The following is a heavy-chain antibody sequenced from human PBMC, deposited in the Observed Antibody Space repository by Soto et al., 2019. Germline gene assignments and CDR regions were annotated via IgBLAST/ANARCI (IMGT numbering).Heavy chain of an antibody. J-gene: IGHJ6*02. CDR3: ARDRYSKSDYKYGMDV. CDR1: EFTFRSYW. D-gene: IGHD6-13*01. V-gene: IGHV3-74*01. Sequence: EVQLVDSGGGLVQPGGSLRLSCAASEFTFRSYWMHWVRQSPGKGLVWVSRISGDGSSTNYADSVKGRFTISRDNAKNTVYLQIDSLRAEDTAVYYCARDRYSKSDYKYGMDVWGQGTTVTVSS. CDR2: ISGDGSST.